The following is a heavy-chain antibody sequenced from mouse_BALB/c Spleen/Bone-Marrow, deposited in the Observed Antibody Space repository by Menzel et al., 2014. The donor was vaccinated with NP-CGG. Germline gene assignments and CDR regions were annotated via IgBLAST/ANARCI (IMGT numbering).Heavy chain of an antibody. CDR2: IDPANGNT. V-gene: IGHV14-3*02. J-gene: IGHJ4*01. CDR1: GFNIKDTY. CDR3: ARGEYDAMDY. Sequence: VQLKESGAALVKPGASVKLSCTASGFNIKDTYMHWVKQRPEQGLEWIGRIDPANGNTKYDPKFQGKATITADTSSNTAYLQLSSLTSEDTAVYYGARGEYDAMDYWGQGTSVTVSS.